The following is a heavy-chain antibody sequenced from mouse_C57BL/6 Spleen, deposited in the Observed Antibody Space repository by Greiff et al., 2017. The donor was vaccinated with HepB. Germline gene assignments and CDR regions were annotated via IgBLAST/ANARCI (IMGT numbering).Heavy chain of an antibody. D-gene: IGHD1-1*01. J-gene: IGHJ3*01. Sequence: QVQLKQPGTELVKPGASVKLSCKASGYTFTSYWMHWVKQRPGQGLEWIGNINPSNGGTNYNEKFKSKATLTVDKSSSTAYMQLSTLTSEDSAVYYCARPHYYGSSPFAYWGQGTLVTVSA. CDR2: INPSNGGT. CDR3: ARPHYYGSSPFAY. V-gene: IGHV1-53*01. CDR1: GYTFTSYW.